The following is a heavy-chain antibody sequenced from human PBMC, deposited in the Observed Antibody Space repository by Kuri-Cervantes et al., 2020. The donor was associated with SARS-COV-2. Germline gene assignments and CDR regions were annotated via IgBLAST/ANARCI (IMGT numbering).Heavy chain of an antibody. CDR2: ISSSGSTI. D-gene: IGHD6-19*01. CDR3: ARVHSSGWYGYYYYGMDV. CDR1: GFTFSSYE. Sequence: GESLKISCAASGFTFSSYEMNWVRQAPGKGLEWVSYISSSGSTIYYADSVKGRFTISRDNAKNSLYLQMNSLRAEDTAVYYCARVHSSGWYGYYYYGMDVWGQGTTVTCSS. J-gene: IGHJ6*02. V-gene: IGHV3-48*03.